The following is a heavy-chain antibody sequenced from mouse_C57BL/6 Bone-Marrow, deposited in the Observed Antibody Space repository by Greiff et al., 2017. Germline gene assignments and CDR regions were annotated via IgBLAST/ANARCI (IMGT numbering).Heavy chain of an antibody. V-gene: IGHV3-8*01. CDR3: ARYLRDWYFDV. CDR1: GYSITSYY. Sequence: EVKLMESGPGLAKPSQTLSLSCSVTGYSITSYYWNWIRKFPGNKLEYMGYISYSGSTSYNPYLKSRISITRDTSKNQYYLQLNSVTTEDTATYYCARYLRDWYFDVWGTGTTVTVSS. CDR2: ISYSGST. D-gene: IGHD1-1*01. J-gene: IGHJ1*03.